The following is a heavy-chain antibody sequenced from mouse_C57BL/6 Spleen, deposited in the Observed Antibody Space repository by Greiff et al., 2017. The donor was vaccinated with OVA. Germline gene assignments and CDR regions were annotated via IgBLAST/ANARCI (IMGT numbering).Heavy chain of an antibody. CDR1: GFTFNTYA. CDR2: IRSKSSNYAT. D-gene: IGHD1-1*01. J-gene: IGHJ4*01. V-gene: IGHV10-3*01. Sequence: EVQLVESGGGLVQPKGSLKLSCAASGFTFNTYAMHWVRQAPGKGLEWVARIRSKSSNYATYYADSVKDRFTISRDDSLSMLYLQMNNLKTEDTAMYYCVRGSSITTVLDGAMDYWGQGTSVTVSS. CDR3: VRGSSITTVLDGAMDY.